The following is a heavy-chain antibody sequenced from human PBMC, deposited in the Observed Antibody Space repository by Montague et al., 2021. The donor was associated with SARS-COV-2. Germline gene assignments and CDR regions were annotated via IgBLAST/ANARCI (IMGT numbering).Heavy chain of an antibody. Sequence: SETLSLTCTVSGGSISSYYWSWIRQPPGKGLEWIGYIYFSGSTNYNPSLKSRVTISVDTSKNQFSLKLSSVTAADTAVYYCARGGGGRDGYNPWGQGTLVTVSS. V-gene: IGHV4-59*01. CDR3: ARGGGGRDGYNP. CDR1: GGSISSYY. D-gene: IGHD5-24*01. CDR2: IYFSGST. J-gene: IGHJ5*02.